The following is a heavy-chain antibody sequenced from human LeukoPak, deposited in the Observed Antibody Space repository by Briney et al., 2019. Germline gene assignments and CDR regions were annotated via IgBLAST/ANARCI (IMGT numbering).Heavy chain of an antibody. J-gene: IGHJ4*02. CDR3: ARVGGGYYDSSGYYSQV. D-gene: IGHD3-22*01. CDR2: MNPNSGNT. Sequence: ASVTVSCKASGYTFTSYAINWVRQATGQGLEWMGWMNPNSGNTGYAQKFKGRVTMTRNTSISTAYMELSSLRSEDTAVYYCARVGGGYYDSSGYYSQVWGEGTLVTVSS. CDR1: GYTFTSYA. V-gene: IGHV1-8*01.